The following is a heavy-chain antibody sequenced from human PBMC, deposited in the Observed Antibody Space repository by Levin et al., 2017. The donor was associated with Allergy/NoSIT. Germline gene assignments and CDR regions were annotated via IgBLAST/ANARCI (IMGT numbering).Heavy chain of an antibody. CDR2: ISSSGSTI. CDR1: GFTFSDYY. CDR3: ARDLGIAAAGSKQNWFDP. D-gene: IGHD6-13*01. J-gene: IGHJ5*02. Sequence: GGSLRLSCAASGFTFSDYYMSWIRQAPGKGLEWVSYISSSGSTIYYADSVKGRFTISRDNAKNSLYLQMNSLRAEDTAVYYCARDLGIAAAGSKQNWFDPWGQGTLVTVSS. V-gene: IGHV3-11*01.